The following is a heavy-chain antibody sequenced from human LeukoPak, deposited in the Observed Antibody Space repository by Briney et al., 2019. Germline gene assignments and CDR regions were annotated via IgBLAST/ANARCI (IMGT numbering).Heavy chain of an antibody. J-gene: IGHJ4*02. CDR1: GYRFSDYW. V-gene: IGHV5-51*01. CDR2: IYSSDSDT. Sequence: RESLTISCTGSGYRFSDYWIGWVRQMPGKGLEWMGIIYSSDSDTRYSPSFQGQVTISADKSISTAYLQWRSLKASDTAMYYCARLPQSVYFDYWGQGTLVTVSS. CDR3: ARLPQSVYFDY.